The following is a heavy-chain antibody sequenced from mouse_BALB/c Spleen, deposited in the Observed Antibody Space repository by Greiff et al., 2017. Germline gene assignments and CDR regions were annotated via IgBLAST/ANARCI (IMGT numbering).Heavy chain of an antibody. V-gene: IGHV5-12-1*01. D-gene: IGHD5-1*01. CDR1: GFAFSSYD. CDR3: ARVPRNYYAMDY. CDR2: ISSGGGST. J-gene: IGHJ4*01. Sequence: DVMLVESGGGLVKPGGSLKLSCAASGFAFSSYDMSWVRQTPEKRLEWVAYISSGGGSTYYPDTVKGRFTISRDNAKNTLYLQMSSLKSEDTAMYYCARVPRNYYAMDYWGQGTSVTVSS.